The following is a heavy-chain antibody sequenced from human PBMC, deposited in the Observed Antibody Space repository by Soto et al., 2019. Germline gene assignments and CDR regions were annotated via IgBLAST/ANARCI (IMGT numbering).Heavy chain of an antibody. CDR1: GFTFSSYA. J-gene: IGHJ3*02. D-gene: IGHD3-22*01. CDR2: ISGSGGST. CDR3: ANEKYYYDSSGYPDAFDI. Sequence: GGSLRLSCAASGFTFSSYAMSWVRQAPGKGLEWVSAISGSGGSTYYADSVKGRFTISRDNSKNTLYLQMNSLRAEDTAVYYCANEKYYYDSSGYPDAFDIWGQGKMVTVSS. V-gene: IGHV3-23*01.